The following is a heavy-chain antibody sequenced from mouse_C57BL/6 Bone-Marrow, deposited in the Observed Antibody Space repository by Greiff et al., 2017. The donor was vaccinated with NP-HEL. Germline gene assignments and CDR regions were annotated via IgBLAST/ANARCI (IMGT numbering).Heavy chain of an antibody. CDR3: ARHDYDGYYGFAY. V-gene: IGHV5-12*01. J-gene: IGHJ3*01. Sequence: EVKLVESGGGLVQPGGSLKLSCAASGFTFSDYYMYWVRQTPEKRLEWVAYISNGGGSTYYPDTVKGRFTISRDNAKNTLYLQMSRLKSEDTAMYYCARHDYDGYYGFAYWGQGTLVTVSA. CDR2: ISNGGGST. CDR1: GFTFSDYY. D-gene: IGHD2-3*01.